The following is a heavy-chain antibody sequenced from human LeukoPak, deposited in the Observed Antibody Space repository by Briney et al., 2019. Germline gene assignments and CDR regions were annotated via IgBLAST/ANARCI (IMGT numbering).Heavy chain of an antibody. Sequence: ASVKVSCKASGYTFTSYGISWVRQAPGQGLEWMGWISAYNGNTNYAQKLQGRVTMTTDTSTSTAYMELRSLRSDDTAVYYCARDSAVRTRGVPADYWGQGTLVTVSS. J-gene: IGHJ4*02. V-gene: IGHV1-18*01. CDR3: ARDSAVRTRGVPADY. D-gene: IGHD2-2*01. CDR2: ISAYNGNT. CDR1: GYTFTSYG.